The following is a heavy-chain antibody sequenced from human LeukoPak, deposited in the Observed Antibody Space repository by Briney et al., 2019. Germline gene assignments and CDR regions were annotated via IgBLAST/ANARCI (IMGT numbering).Heavy chain of an antibody. J-gene: IGHJ4*02. CDR3: ARRERGRRGGYFDY. V-gene: IGHV4-59*01. D-gene: IGHD1-26*01. CDR2: TYYTGST. Sequence: SETLSLTCTVSGGSISGYYWNWIRQPPGKGLEWIGYTYYTGSTNYNPSLKSRVTISVDTSKNQFSLKLSSVTAADTAVYYCARRERGRRGGYFDYWGQGTLVTVSS. CDR1: GGSISGYY.